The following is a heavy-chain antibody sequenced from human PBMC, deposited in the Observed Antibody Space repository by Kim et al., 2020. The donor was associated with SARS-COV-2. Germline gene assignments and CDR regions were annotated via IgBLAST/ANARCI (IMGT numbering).Heavy chain of an antibody. J-gene: IGHJ4*02. D-gene: IGHD3-16*01. CDR3: ARDGGPRRRAPVDY. CDR2: ISYDGSNK. Sequence: GGSLRLSCAASGFTFSSYAMHWVRQAPGKGLEWVSVISYDGSNKYYVDSVKGRFTISRDNSKNTLYLQMNSLRAEDTAVYYCARDGGPRRRAPVDYWGQGTLVTVSS. V-gene: IGHV3-30*04. CDR1: GFTFSSYA.